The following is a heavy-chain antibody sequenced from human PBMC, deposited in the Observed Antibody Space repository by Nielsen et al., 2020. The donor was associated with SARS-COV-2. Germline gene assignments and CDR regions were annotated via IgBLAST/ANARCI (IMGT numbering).Heavy chain of an antibody. J-gene: IGHJ6*02. D-gene: IGHD3-10*01. CDR3: ARVGASYRNSYGLDV. V-gene: IGHV3-13*04. Sequence: GESLKISCAASGFTFSSYDMHWVRQATGKGLEWVSAIGTAGDTYYPGSVKGRFTISRDNSKNTIYLQMNSLRVDDAAVYYCARVGASYRNSYGLDVWGQGTMVTVSS. CDR2: IGTAGDT. CDR1: GFTFSSYD.